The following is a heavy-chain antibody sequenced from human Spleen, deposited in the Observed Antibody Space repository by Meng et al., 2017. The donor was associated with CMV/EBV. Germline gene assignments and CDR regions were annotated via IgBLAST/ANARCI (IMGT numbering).Heavy chain of an antibody. CDR3: ARAVGVLWFGELTYFDY. D-gene: IGHD3-10*01. CDR1: GGSISSGDYY. V-gene: IGHV4-30-4*08. CDR2: IYYSGST. Sequence: QVRRQGCGPGLVKPSQHLSLTCTVSGGSISSGDYYWSWIRQPPGKGLEWIGYIYYSGSTYYNPSLKSRVTMSVDTSKNQFSLKLSSVTAADTAVYYCARAVGVLWFGELTYFDYWGQGTLVTVSS. J-gene: IGHJ4*02.